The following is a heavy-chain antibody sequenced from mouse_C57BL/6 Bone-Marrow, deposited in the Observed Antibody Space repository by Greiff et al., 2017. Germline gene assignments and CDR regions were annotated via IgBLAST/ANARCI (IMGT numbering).Heavy chain of an antibody. CDR1: GYTFTSYW. D-gene: IGHD1-1*01. J-gene: IGHJ3*01. Sequence: QVQLQQPGAELVKPGASVKLSCKASGYTFTSYWMHWVKQRPGQGLEWIGDIDPFYSCTNYNEKFKGKSTLTVDKSSSTAYMQLSSLTSEDSAVYYCARTEIISYGCGSSWGQGTLVTVSA. V-gene: IGHV1-69*01. CDR2: IDPFYSCT. CDR3: ARTEIISYGCGSS.